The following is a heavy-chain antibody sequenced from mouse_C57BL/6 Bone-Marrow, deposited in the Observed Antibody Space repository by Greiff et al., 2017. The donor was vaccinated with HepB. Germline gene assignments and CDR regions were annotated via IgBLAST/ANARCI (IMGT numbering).Heavy chain of an antibody. CDR3: ARGKLRRFAY. Sequence: QVQLKESGAELVKPGASVKLSCKASGYTFTSYWMQWVKQRPGQGLEWIGEIDPSDSYTNYNQKFKGKATLTVDTSSSTAYMQLSSLTSEDSAVYYCARGKLRRFAYWGQGTLVTVSA. CDR2: IDPSDSYT. CDR1: GYTFTSYW. J-gene: IGHJ3*01. V-gene: IGHV1-50*01. D-gene: IGHD2-4*01.